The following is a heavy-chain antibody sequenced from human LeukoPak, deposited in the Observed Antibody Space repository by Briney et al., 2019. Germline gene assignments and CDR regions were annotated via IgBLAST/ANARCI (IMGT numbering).Heavy chain of an antibody. D-gene: IGHD3-3*01. CDR2: INTNTGNP. CDR1: GYTFTSYA. Sequence: ASVKVSCTASGYTFTSYAMNWVRQAPGQGLEWMGWINTNTGNPTYAQGFTGRFVFSLDTSVSTAYLQISSLKAEDTAVYYCARATPPYDFWSGYFGPGYYYYGMDVWGQGTTVTVSS. J-gene: IGHJ6*02. CDR3: ARATPPYDFWSGYFGPGYYYYGMDV. V-gene: IGHV7-4-1*02.